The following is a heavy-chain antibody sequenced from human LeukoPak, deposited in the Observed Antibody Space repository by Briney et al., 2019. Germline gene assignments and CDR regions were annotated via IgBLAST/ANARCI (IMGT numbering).Heavy chain of an antibody. CDR1: GYTFTGYY. D-gene: IGHD2-21*01. V-gene: IGHV1-2*02. J-gene: IGHJ4*02. CDR3: AQVNRIGHYYFDY. CDR2: INPNSGGT. Sequence: ASVKVSCKASGYTFTGYYMHWVRQAPGQGLEWMGWINPNSGGTNYAQKFQGRVTMTRDTSISTAYMELSRLRSDDTAVYYCAQVNRIGHYYFDYWGQGTLVTVSS.